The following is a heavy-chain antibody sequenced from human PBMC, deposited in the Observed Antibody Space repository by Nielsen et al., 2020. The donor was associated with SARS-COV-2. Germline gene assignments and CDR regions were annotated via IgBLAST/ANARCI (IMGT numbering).Heavy chain of an antibody. CDR2: IQQDGSGK. D-gene: IGHD1-14*01. Sequence: LSLTCAASGFTFSRSWMTWVRQAPGKGLEWVANIQQDGSGKDYLDSVKGRFTISRDNAKNSLYLQMNSLRGDDTAVHYCVRAGAGWFDPWGQGTLVTVSS. CDR1: GFTFSRSW. V-gene: IGHV3-7*01. J-gene: IGHJ5*02. CDR3: VRAGAGWFDP.